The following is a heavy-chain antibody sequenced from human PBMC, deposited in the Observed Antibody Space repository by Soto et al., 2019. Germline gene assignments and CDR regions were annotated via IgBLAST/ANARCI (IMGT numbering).Heavy chain of an antibody. J-gene: IGHJ4*02. CDR1: GYSISSGYY. V-gene: IGHV4-38-2*02. D-gene: IGHD1-26*01. CDR3: ARDGPAFSGGYYLY. Sequence: LSLTCAVSGYSISSGYYWGWIRQPPGKGLEWIGSIYHSGSTYYNPSLKSRVTISVDTSKNQFSLELSSVTAADTAVYYCARDGPAFSGGYYLYWGQGTLVTVSS. CDR2: IYHSGST.